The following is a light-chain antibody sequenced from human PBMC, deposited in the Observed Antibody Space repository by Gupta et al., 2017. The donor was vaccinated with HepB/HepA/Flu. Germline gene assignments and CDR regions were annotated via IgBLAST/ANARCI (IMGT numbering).Light chain of an antibody. CDR2: GAS. Sequence: IVLTQYPRTLSLSPGERATLSCRTSPYVDSTYVVWYQHKPGQTPRLLIYGASNRYTGVSDRFSGSGCGTDLTLTIRRREQEDFAVSYCQQNGCLPPRRFGQGTTLEIK. V-gene: IGKV3-20*01. CDR1: PYVDSTY. J-gene: IGKJ1*01. CDR3: QQNGCLPPRR.